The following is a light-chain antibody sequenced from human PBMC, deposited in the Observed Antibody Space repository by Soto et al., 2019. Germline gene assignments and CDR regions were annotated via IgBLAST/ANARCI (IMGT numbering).Light chain of an antibody. CDR3: NSYTGRSARYV. V-gene: IGLV2-14*01. CDR2: GVT. Sequence: QSVLTQPASVSGSPGQSITISCTGTSSDVGAYNYVSWYQQHPGKAPKLMIYGVTNRPSGVSDRFSGSKSGNTASLTISGLRAEDEADYYCNSYTGRSARYVFGTGTKVTVL. CDR1: SSDVGAYNY. J-gene: IGLJ1*01.